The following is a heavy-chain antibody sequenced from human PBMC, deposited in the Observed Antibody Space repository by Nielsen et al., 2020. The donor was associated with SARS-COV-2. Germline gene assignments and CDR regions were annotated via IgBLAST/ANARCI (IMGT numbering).Heavy chain of an antibody. V-gene: IGHV4-30-4*01. D-gene: IGHD3-10*01. J-gene: IGHJ4*02. CDR2: IYYSGYS. CDR1: GASVSSGDYY. CDR3: AARGYYSSGSALGY. Sequence: SETLSLTCTDSGASVSSGDYYWSWVRQPPGKGLEWIGFIYYSGYSRYNPSLKSRPTILLDTSTNQFSLRLRSVTAGDTASYYCAARGYYSSGSALGYWGQGILVTVSS.